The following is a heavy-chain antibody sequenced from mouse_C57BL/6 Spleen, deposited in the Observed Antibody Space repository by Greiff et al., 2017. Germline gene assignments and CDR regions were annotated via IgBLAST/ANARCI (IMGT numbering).Heavy chain of an antibody. J-gene: IGHJ2*01. CDR1: GYAFTNYL. V-gene: IGHV1-54*01. D-gene: IGHD2-4*01. CDR3: ARKGGYYDYDGGFDY. CDR2: INPGSGGT. Sequence: QVQLKESGAELVRPGTSVKVSCKASGYAFTNYLIEWVKQRPGQGLEWIGVINPGSGGTNYNEKFKGKATLTADKSSSTAYMQLSSLTSEDSAVYFCARKGGYYDYDGGFDYWGQGTTLTVSS.